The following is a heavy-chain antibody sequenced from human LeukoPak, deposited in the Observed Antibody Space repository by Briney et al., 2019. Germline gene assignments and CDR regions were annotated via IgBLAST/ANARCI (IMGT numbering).Heavy chain of an antibody. CDR2: IKQDGTEK. D-gene: IGHD3-10*01. V-gene: IGHV3-7*01. Sequence: GESLRLSCAASGFTFTTYWMSWVRQAPGKGLEWVANIKQDGTEKYYVDSVKGRFTISRDNAMNSLSLQMNSLRVEDTAVYYCAKVAKYYYGSETYYFFEHWGQGTPVTASS. CDR1: GFTFTTYW. J-gene: IGHJ4*02. CDR3: AKVAKYYYGSETYYFFEH.